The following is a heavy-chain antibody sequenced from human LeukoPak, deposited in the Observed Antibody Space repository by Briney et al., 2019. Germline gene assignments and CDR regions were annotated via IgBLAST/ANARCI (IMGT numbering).Heavy chain of an antibody. D-gene: IGHD3-10*01. CDR2: ISGSGGST. V-gene: IGHV3-23*01. CDR3: AKERGGRSAPEPPPNNWFDP. Sequence: PGGSLRLSCAASGFSFRSYAMSWVRQAPGKGLEWVSAISGSGGSTYYADSVKGRFTISRDNSKNTLYLQLNSLRAEDTAVYYCAKERGGRSAPEPPPNNWFDPWGQGTLVTVSS. J-gene: IGHJ5*02. CDR1: GFSFRSYA.